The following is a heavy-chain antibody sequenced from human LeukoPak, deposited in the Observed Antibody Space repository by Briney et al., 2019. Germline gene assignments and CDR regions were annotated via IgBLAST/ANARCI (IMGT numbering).Heavy chain of an antibody. CDR1: GFTFSRLD. CDR3: VSRIPQYNAMDV. J-gene: IGHJ6*02. D-gene: IGHD6-6*01. V-gene: IGHV3-33*01. CDR2: IWSEGTDK. Sequence: GGSLRLSCAASGFTFSRLDMHWVRQAPGKGLEWVAVIWSEGTDKYYADSVRGRFTISRDNSKNTLYLQMNSLRAEDTAVYYCVSRIPQYNAMDVWGQGTTVIVSS.